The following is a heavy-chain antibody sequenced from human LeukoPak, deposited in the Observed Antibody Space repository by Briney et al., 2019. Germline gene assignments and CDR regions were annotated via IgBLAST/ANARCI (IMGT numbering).Heavy chain of an antibody. CDR2: ITWDGSNT. D-gene: IGHD5-12*01. CDR3: VKDKYSDGFFDY. Sequence: GGSLRLSCAASGFTFDEYAMSWVRQGPGKGLEWLALITWDGSNTYYTDSVRGRFAISRDNSKDALYLQMDGLRVEDTGFYYCVKDKYSDGFFDYWGRGPLVTVSS. J-gene: IGHJ4*02. CDR1: GFTFDEYA. V-gene: IGHV3-43D*03.